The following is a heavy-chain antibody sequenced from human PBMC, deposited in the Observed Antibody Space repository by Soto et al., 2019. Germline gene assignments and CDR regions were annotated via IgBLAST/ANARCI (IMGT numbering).Heavy chain of an antibody. V-gene: IGHV3-74*03. Sequence: EVQLVESGGGLVQPGGSLRLSCEASGFTFSMYWMHWVRQAPGKGLLWVSRINGDGTDTTYADSVKGRFTISRDNAKTTVYLQMHGLRAEDTAVYYCAREVGRGSGSYYLDYWGQETLVTVSS. CDR1: GFTFSMYW. CDR2: INGDGTDT. D-gene: IGHD3-16*01. J-gene: IGHJ4*02. CDR3: AREVGRGSGSYYLDY.